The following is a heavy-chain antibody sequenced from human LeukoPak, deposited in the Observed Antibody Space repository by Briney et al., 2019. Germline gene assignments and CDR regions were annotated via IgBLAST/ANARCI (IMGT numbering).Heavy chain of an antibody. CDR2: MNPNSGNT. D-gene: IGHD5-12*01. Sequence: ASVKVSCKASGYTFTSYDINWVRQATGQGLEWMGWMNPNSGNTGYAQKFRGRVTITRNTSISTAYMELSSLRSEDTAVYYCARFSGYDYYYYYMDVWGKGTTVTVSS. CDR1: GYTFTSYD. V-gene: IGHV1-8*03. CDR3: ARFSGYDYYYYYMDV. J-gene: IGHJ6*03.